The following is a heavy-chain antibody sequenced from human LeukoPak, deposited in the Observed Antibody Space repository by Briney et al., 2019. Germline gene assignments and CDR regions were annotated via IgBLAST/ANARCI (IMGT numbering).Heavy chain of an antibody. CDR1: GGSISPYY. CDR3: ARGGGSGRGNWFDP. CDR2: IYYSGST. Sequence: SETLSLTCTVSGGSISPYYWSWIRQPPGKGLEWIGYIYYSGSTNYNPSLKSRVTISVDTSKSQFSLKLSFATAADTAVYYCARGGGSGRGNWFDPWGQGSLVIVSS. J-gene: IGHJ5*02. D-gene: IGHD3-10*01. V-gene: IGHV4-59*01.